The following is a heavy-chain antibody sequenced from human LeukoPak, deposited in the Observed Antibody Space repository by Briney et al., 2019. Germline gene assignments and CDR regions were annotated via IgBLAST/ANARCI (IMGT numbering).Heavy chain of an antibody. CDR2: IYHSGST. J-gene: IGHJ6*03. D-gene: IGHD5-18*01. Sequence: SETLSLTCAVSGYSISSGYYWGWIRQPPGKGLEWIGSIYHSGSTYYNPSLKSRVTISVDTSKNQFSLKLSSVTAADTAVYYCARGWSSIWGQVMVTSPYDYMDVWGNGTTVTVSS. CDR3: ARGWSSIWGQVMVTSPYDYMDV. CDR1: GYSISSGYY. V-gene: IGHV4-38-2*01.